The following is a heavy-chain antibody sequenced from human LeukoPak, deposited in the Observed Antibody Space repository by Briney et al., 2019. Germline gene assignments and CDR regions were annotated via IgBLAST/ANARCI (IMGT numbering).Heavy chain of an antibody. CDR3: ARAGREMVELYYFDY. CDR1: GGTFSSYA. D-gene: IGHD5-24*01. CDR2: IIPIFGTA. V-gene: IGHV1-69*05. Sequence: ASVKVSCKASGGTFSSYAISWVRQAPGQGREWMGGIIPIFGTANYAQKFQGKVTITTDESTSTAYMELSSLRSEDTAVYYCARAGREMVELYYFDYWGQRTLVTVSS. J-gene: IGHJ4*01.